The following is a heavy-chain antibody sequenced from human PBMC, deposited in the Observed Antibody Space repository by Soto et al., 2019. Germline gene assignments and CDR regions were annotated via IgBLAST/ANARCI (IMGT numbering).Heavy chain of an antibody. D-gene: IGHD3-22*01. CDR3: ARVPKGDQYYYHNSGYYYGLFDY. CDR1: GGSISSGDYY. Sequence: PSETLSLTCTVSGGSISSGDYYWSWIRQPPGKGLEWIGYIYYSGSTYCNPSLKSRVTISVDTSKNQFSLKLSSVTAADTAVYYCARVPKGDQYYYHNSGYYYGLFDYWGQGTLVTVSS. J-gene: IGHJ4*02. CDR2: IYYSGST. V-gene: IGHV4-30-4*01.